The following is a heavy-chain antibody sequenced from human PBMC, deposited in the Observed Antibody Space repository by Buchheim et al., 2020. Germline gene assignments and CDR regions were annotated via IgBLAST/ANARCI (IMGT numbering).Heavy chain of an antibody. D-gene: IGHD3-9*01. J-gene: IGHJ5*02. CDR3: ARGLSARYFDWLSWWFET. V-gene: IGHV4-34*01. Sequence: QVQLQQWGAGLLKPSETLSLTCAVYGGSFSGYYWSWIRQPPGKGLEWIGEINHSGSTNYNPSLKSRVTISVDTSKNQFYLKLSSVTAAETAVYYCARGLSARYFDWLSWWFETWGQGTL. CDR1: GGSFSGYY. CDR2: INHSGST.